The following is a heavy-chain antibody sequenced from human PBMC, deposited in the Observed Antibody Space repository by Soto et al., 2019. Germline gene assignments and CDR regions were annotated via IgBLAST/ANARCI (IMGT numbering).Heavy chain of an antibody. J-gene: IGHJ6*02. CDR1: GFTFSNFG. V-gene: IGHV3-30*18. D-gene: IGHD2-15*01. CDR2: ISYDGSNK. Sequence: QVQLVESGGGVVQPRRSLRLSCSASGFTFSNFGIHWVRQAPGKGLEWVALISYDGSNKYYADSVKGRFTISRDNSKNTLYLQMNSLRAEDTAVYYCAKDQGVVVEGTYYYYGMDVWGQGTTVTVSS. CDR3: AKDQGVVVEGTYYYYGMDV.